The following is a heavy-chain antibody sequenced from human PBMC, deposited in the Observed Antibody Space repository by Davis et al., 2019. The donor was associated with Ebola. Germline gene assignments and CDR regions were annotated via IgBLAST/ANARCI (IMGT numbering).Heavy chain of an antibody. V-gene: IGHV3-48*03. J-gene: IGHJ4*02. CDR3: ARGGLIDY. CDR2: ISSSGSII. CDR1: GFTFSSYE. D-gene: IGHD3-10*01. Sequence: PGGSLRLSCAASGFTFSSYEMNWVRQAPGKGLEWVSYISSSGSIIYYADSVKGRFTISRDNAKTSLYLQMNSLRAEDTAVYYCARGGLIDYWGQGTLVTVSS.